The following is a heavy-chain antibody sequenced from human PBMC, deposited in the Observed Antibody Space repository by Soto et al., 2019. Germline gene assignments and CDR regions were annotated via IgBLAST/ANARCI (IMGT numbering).Heavy chain of an antibody. D-gene: IGHD2-15*01. J-gene: IGHJ5*02. CDR1: GFSLSTSGVV. Sequence: SGPKLVTPTQTLPPTCTFSGFSLSTSGVVAGWIRQPPGKALEWLALICWNDDKRYSPSLKSRLTIAKDTSKYQVVLTMTNMDPVDTATYYCAHEVAATQFEYWFEPWDQGTLVTVSS. V-gene: IGHV2-5*01. CDR3: AHEVAATQFEYWFEP. CDR2: ICWNDDK.